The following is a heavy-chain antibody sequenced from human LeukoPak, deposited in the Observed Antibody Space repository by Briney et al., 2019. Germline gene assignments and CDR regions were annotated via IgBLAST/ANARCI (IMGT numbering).Heavy chain of an antibody. CDR1: GGTFSSYD. CDR2: MNPNSGNT. V-gene: IGHV1-8*02. J-gene: IGHJ4*02. Sequence: ASVKVSCKASGGTFSSYDINWVRQATGQGLEWMGWMNPNSGNTGYAQKFQGRVTMTRNTSISTAYMELSSLRSEDTAVYYCARGTRSVAGTSKVFDYWGQGTLVTVSS. D-gene: IGHD6-19*01. CDR3: ARGTRSVAGTSKVFDY.